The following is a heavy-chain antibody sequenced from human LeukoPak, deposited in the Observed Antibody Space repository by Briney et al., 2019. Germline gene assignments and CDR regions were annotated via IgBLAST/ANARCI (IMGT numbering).Heavy chain of an antibody. V-gene: IGHV4-34*01. Sequence: SETLSLTCAGYGVSFSGYYWSWIRQPPGKGLEWIGYINYSGSTNYNPSLKRRVTISVDTSKNQFSLKLSSVTAADTAVYYCARGYYDSSGSNWFDTWGQGTLVTVSS. CDR3: ARGYYDSSGSNWFDT. CDR2: INYSGST. J-gene: IGHJ5*02. D-gene: IGHD3-22*01. CDR1: GVSFSGYY.